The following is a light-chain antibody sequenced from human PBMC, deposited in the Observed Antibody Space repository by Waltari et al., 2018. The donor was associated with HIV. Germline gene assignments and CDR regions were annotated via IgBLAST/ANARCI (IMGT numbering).Light chain of an antibody. V-gene: IGLV1-44*01. J-gene: IGLJ3*02. CDR3: AAWDDSLNGPL. Sequence: QSVLTQPPSASGTPGQRVTISCSGSSSNIGSNSVTWYQHLPGTAPKLLMYSNNQPPAGVPGRFSGSKSGTSASLAISGLQSEDEADYYCAAWDDSLNGPLFGGGTKLTVL. CDR1: SSNIGSNS. CDR2: SNN.